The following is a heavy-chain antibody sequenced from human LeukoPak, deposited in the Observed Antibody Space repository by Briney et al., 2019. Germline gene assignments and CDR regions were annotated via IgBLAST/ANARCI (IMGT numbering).Heavy chain of an antibody. J-gene: IGHJ4*02. D-gene: IGHD3-22*01. V-gene: IGHV4-59*01. CDR1: GFTFSDFY. CDR2: LFHSGST. Sequence: GSLRLSCAASGFTFSDFYMSWIRQAPGKGLEWIGYLFHSGSTNYNPSLKSRVTISVDTSKNQFSLKLSSVTAADTAVYYCARGKYFYDSRPVAGWYFDYWGQGTLVTVSS. CDR3: ARGKYFYDSRPVAGWYFDY.